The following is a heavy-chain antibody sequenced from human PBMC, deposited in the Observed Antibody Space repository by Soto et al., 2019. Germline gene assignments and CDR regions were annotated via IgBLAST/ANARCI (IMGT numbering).Heavy chain of an antibody. D-gene: IGHD6-13*01. CDR3: ARGSSSWFKTYYYYYGMDV. CDR2: INAGNGNT. CDR1: GYTFTSYA. Sequence: QVQLVQSGAEVKKPGASVKVSCKASGYTFTSYAMHWVRQAPGQRLEWMGWINAGNGNTKYSQKFQGRVTITRDTSASTAYMELSSLRSEDTAVSYCARGSSSWFKTYYYYYGMDVWGQGTTITVSS. V-gene: IGHV1-3*01. J-gene: IGHJ6*02.